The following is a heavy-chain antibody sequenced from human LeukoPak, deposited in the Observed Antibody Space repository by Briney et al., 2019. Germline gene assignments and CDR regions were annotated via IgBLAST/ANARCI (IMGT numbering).Heavy chain of an antibody. D-gene: IGHD4-11*01. CDR2: INSDGSSA. CDR1: EFTLKDYW. Sequence: GGSLRLSCEASEFTLKDYWMHWVRQGPGKGLVWVSRINSDGSSASYADSVKGRFTISRDNAKNTLYLQMNSLGAEDTAVHYCARGSPTPNSRYFDLWGRGTLVTVSS. V-gene: IGHV3-74*01. CDR3: ARGSPTPNSRYFDL. J-gene: IGHJ2*01.